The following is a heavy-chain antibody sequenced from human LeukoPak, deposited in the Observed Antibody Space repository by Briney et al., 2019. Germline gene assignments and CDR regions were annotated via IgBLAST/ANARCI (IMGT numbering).Heavy chain of an antibody. J-gene: IGHJ5*01. D-gene: IGHD6-13*01. CDR3: AKLAIAGGSKWFES. CDR2: ISGSGGSP. CDR1: GFTFSSYA. V-gene: IGHV3-23*01. Sequence: PGGSLRLSCAAAGFTFSSYAMSWVRQAPGKGLEWVSVISGSGGSPYYADSVKGRFTISRDNSKNTLYLQMNSLRAEDTAVYYCAKLAIAGGSKWFESWGQGTLVTVSS.